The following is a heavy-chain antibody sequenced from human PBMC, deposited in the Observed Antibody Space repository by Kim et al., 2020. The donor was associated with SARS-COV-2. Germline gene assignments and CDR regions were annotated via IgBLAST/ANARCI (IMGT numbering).Heavy chain of an antibody. CDR2: INHSGST. J-gene: IGHJ2*01. CDR1: GGSFSGYY. Sequence: SETLSLTCAVYGGSFSGYYWSWIRQPPGKGLEWIGEINHSGSTNYNPSLKSRVTISVDTSKNQFSLKLSSVTAADTAVYYCARKTHSSGWYMYFDLWGRG. CDR3: ARKTHSSGWYMYFDL. V-gene: IGHV4-34*01. D-gene: IGHD6-19*01.